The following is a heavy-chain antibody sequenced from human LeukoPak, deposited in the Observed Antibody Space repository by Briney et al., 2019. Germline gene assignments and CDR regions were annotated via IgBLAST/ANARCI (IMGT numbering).Heavy chain of an antibody. Sequence: SETLSLTCTVSGGSISSYYWSWIRQPAGKGLEWIGRIYTSGSTNYNPSLKSRVTMSVDTSKNQFSLKLSSVTAADTAVYYCARDGPPYYYDSSGYPNFYYYYYMDVWGKGTTVTVSS. D-gene: IGHD3-22*01. V-gene: IGHV4-4*07. CDR3: ARDGPPYYYDSSGYPNFYYYYYMDV. CDR2: IYTSGST. CDR1: GGSISSYY. J-gene: IGHJ6*03.